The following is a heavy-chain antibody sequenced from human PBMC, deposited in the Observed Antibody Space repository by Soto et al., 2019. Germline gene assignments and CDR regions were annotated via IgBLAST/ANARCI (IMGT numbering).Heavy chain of an antibody. J-gene: IGHJ6*02. Sequence: GGSLRLSCAASGFTFSSYAMSWVRQAPGKGLEWVSAISGSGGSTYYADSVKGRFTISRDNSKNTLYLQMNSLRAEDTAVYYCAKVGAVAGIRYYYYYGMDVWGQGTTVTVSS. CDR2: ISGSGGST. CDR1: GFTFSSYA. CDR3: AKVGAVAGIRYYYYYGMDV. V-gene: IGHV3-23*01. D-gene: IGHD6-19*01.